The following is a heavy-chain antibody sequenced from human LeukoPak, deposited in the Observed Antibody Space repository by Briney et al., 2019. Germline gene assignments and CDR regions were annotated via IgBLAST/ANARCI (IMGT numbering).Heavy chain of an antibody. V-gene: IGHV4-59*01. CDR2: IYYSGST. CDR1: GGSISSYY. Sequence: SETLSLTCTVSGGSISSYYWSWIRQPPGKGLEWIGYIYYSGSTNCNPSLKSRDTISVDTSKNQFSLKLSSVTAADTAVYYCAREKYYYGSGSYGLSWFDPWGQGTLVTVSS. D-gene: IGHD3-10*01. J-gene: IGHJ5*02. CDR3: AREKYYYGSGSYGLSWFDP.